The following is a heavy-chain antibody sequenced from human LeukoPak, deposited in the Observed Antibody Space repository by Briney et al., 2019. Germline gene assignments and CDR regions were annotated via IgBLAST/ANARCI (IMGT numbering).Heavy chain of an antibody. CDR2: ISTYNGNT. V-gene: IGHV1-18*01. CDR1: GYTFISYG. D-gene: IGHD6-13*01. J-gene: IGHJ4*02. CDR3: ARVFTAGYSSSWYQDY. Sequence: RASVKVSCKASGYTFISYGLSWVRQAPGQGLEWMGWISTYNGNTNYAQNVQGGVTMTTDTSTSTAHMELRSLRSDDTAVYYCARVFTAGYSSSWYQDYWGQGTLVTVSS.